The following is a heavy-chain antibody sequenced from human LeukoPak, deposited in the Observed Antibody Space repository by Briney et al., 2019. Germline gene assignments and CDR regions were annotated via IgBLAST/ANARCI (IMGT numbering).Heavy chain of an antibody. CDR1: GYTFTSNY. Sequence: ASVKVSCKAFGYTFTSNYMHWVRQAPGQGPEWMGVISPSGGSTTYAQKFQGRVTLTRDMSTSTDYLELSSLRSEDTAVYYCAMGVGAPEDLAVAADFDYWGQGTLVTVSS. D-gene: IGHD6-19*01. V-gene: IGHV1-46*01. J-gene: IGHJ4*02. CDR3: AMGVGAPEDLAVAADFDY. CDR2: ISPSGGST.